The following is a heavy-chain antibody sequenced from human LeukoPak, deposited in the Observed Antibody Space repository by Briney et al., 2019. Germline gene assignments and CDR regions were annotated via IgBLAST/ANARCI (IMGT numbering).Heavy chain of an antibody. Sequence: GGSLRLSCAASGFTFSDYYMSWVRQAPGKGLEWVSAISGSGGSTYYADSLKGRFTISRDNSKNTLYLQMNSLRAEDTAVYYCAKDGPGSYQDYWGQGTLVTVSS. D-gene: IGHD3-10*01. CDR1: GFTFSDYY. CDR2: ISGSGGST. V-gene: IGHV3-23*01. J-gene: IGHJ4*02. CDR3: AKDGPGSYQDY.